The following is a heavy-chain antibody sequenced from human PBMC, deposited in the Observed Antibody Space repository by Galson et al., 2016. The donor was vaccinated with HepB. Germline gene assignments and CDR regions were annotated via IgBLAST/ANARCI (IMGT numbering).Heavy chain of an antibody. CDR1: GFTLSSYW. CDR3: ARKGGIYSPWGY. CDR2: IKQDGSEE. J-gene: IGHJ4*02. D-gene: IGHD3-10*01. V-gene: IGHV3-7*05. Sequence: SLRLSCAASGFTLSSYWMSWDRQAPGKGLEWVANIKQDGSEEYYVDSVKGRFTISRDNAKNSMYLQMNSLRAEDTAVYYCARKGGIYSPWGYWGQGTLVTVSS.